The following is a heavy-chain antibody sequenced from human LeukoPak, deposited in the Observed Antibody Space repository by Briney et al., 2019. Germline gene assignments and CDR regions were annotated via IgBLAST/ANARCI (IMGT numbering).Heavy chain of an antibody. D-gene: IGHD2-2*01. CDR2: IYPGDSDT. CDR1: GYSFTTYW. V-gene: IGHV5-51*01. CDR3: ARGGPGYCSSTSCYQFDY. J-gene: IGHJ4*02. Sequence: GESLKISCKGSGYSFTTYWIAWVRQMPGKGLEWMGIIYPGDSDTRYSPSFQGQVTISADKSINTAYLQWGSLKASDTAMYYCARGGPGYCSSTSCYQFDYWGQGILVTVSS.